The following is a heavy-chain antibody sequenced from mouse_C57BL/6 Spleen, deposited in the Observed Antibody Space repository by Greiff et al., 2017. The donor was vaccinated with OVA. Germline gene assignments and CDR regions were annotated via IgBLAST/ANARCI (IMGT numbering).Heavy chain of an antibody. Sequence: VQLQQPGAELVMPGASVKLSCKASGYTFTSYWMHWVKQRPGQGLEWIGEIDPSDSYTNYNQKFKGKSTLTVDKSSSTAYMQLSSLTSEDSAVYYCARGAGTGFFDDWGQGTTLRVSS. CDR2: IDPSDSYT. J-gene: IGHJ2*01. CDR3: ARGAGTGFFDD. D-gene: IGHD3-3*01. V-gene: IGHV1-69*01. CDR1: GYTFTSYW.